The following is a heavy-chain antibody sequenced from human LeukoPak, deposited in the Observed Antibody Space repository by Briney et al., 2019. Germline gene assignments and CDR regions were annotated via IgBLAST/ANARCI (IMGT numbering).Heavy chain of an antibody. CDR3: ARLFESGSSSWYEEYYFDY. D-gene: IGHD6-13*01. V-gene: IGHV4-61*05. J-gene: IGHJ4*02. CDR1: GGSISSSSYY. CDR2: IYYSGST. Sequence: PSETLSLTCTVSGGSISSSSYYWSWIRQPPGKGLEWIGYIYYSGSTNYNPSLKSRVTISVDTSKNQFSLKLSSVTAADTAVYYCARLFESGSSSWYEEYYFDYWGQGTLVTVSS.